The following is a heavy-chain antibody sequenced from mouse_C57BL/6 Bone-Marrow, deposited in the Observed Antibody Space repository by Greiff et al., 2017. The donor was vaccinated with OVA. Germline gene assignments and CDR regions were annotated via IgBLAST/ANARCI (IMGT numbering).Heavy chain of an antibody. D-gene: IGHD1-1*01. J-gene: IGHJ3*01. V-gene: IGHV1-82*01. CDR2: IYPGDGDT. CDR3: ANTYGSSYETWSGD. CDR1: GYAFSSSW. Sequence: VQGVESGPELVKPGASVKISCKASGYAFSSSWMNWVKQRPGTGLEWIGRIYPGDGDTNYNGKFKGKATLTADKSSSTAYMQLSSLTSEHYAVYFCANTYGSSYETWSGDWGQGNLVTVSA.